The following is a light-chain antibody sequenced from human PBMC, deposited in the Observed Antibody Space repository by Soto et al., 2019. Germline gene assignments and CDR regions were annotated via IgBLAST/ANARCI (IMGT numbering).Light chain of an antibody. V-gene: IGKV3-20*01. J-gene: IGKJ3*01. CDR1: QSVSSNY. CDR2: DTS. CDR3: QQYDSSPLT. Sequence: IVLTQSPGTLSLSPGERATLSCRASQSVSSNYLAWYQQKPGQAPRLFIYDTSSRASGIPDRFSGSGSGTDFTLTISRLEPEDFAVYYCQQYDSSPLTFGPGTKVDIK.